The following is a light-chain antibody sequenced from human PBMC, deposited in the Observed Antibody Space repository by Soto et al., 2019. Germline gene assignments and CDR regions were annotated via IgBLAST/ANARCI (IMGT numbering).Light chain of an antibody. CDR2: EVS. Sequence: ALTQPASVSGSPGQTITISCTGTSSDVGGYNYVSWYQHNPGKAPKLLTYEVSNRPSGVSDRFSGSKSDNMASLTISGLQAEDEADYYCSSYTSTNTPVVFGGGTKVTV. J-gene: IGLJ2*01. CDR3: SSYTSTNTPVV. CDR1: SSDVGGYNY. V-gene: IGLV2-14*01.